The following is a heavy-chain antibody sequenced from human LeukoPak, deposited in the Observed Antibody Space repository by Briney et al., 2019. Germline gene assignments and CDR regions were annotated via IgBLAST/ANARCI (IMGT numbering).Heavy chain of an antibody. Sequence: PGGSLRLSCAASGFTFSSYSMNWVRQAPGKGLEWVSFISSSSSYIYYADSVKGRFTISRDNAKNSLYLQMNSLRAEDTAVYYCARVTDGYNYFDYWGQGTLVTVSS. CDR3: ARVTDGYNYFDY. CDR2: ISSSSSYI. CDR1: GFTFSSYS. D-gene: IGHD5-24*01. J-gene: IGHJ4*02. V-gene: IGHV3-21*01.